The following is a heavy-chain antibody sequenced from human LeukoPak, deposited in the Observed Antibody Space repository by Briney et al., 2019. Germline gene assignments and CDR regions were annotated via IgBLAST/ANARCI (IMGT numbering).Heavy chain of an antibody. CDR2: INPNSGGT. V-gene: IGHV1-2*02. J-gene: IGHJ4*02. CDR3: ARDIPTVTTGFDDY. CDR1: GYTFTGYY. Sequence: ASVKVSCKASGYTFTGYYMHWVRQAPGQGLEWMGWINPNSGGTNYAQKFQGRVTMTRDTSISTAYMELSRLRSDDTAVYYCARDIPTVTTGFDDYWGQGTLVTVSS. D-gene: IGHD4-17*01.